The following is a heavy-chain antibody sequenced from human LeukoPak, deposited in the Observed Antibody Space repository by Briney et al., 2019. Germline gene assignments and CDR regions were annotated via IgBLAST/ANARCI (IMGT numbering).Heavy chain of an antibody. D-gene: IGHD3-16*01. CDR3: ARGFWGVDYHYLDV. J-gene: IGHJ6*03. V-gene: IGHV1-8*01. CDR2: MNPNTGNT. CDR1: GYTFTTYN. Sequence: ASVKVSCKASGYTFTTYNINWVRQATGQGLEWMGWMNPNTGNTGYAQKFQGRVTMTRGTSISAAYMDLSSLRSEDTAVYYCARGFWGVDYHYLDVWGKGTTVIVSS.